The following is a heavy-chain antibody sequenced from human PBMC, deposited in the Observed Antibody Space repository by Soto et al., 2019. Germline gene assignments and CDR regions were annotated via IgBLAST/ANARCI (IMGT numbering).Heavy chain of an antibody. CDR1: GCTCGDFA. Sequence: SLSPSCTASGCTCGDFAMSWFRQARGKGLEWVGFIRSKTYGGTTEYAASVKGRFIISRDDSKSIAYLQMNSLKIEDTAVYYCTSPFIVGASFDYWGQGTLVTVSS. CDR2: IRSKTYGGTT. CDR3: TSPFIVGASFDY. D-gene: IGHD1-26*01. V-gene: IGHV3-49*03. J-gene: IGHJ4*02.